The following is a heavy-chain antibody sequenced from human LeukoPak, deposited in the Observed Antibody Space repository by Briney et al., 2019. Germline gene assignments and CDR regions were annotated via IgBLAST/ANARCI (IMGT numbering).Heavy chain of an antibody. Sequence: TGGSLRLSCAASGFTFSSYAMSWVRQAPGKGLEWVSAISGSGGSTHYADSVKGRFTISRDNSKNTLYLQMNSLRAEDTAVYYCAKAQRELLTGFDYWGQGTLVTVSS. J-gene: IGHJ4*02. CDR2: ISGSGGST. CDR3: AKAQRELLTGFDY. CDR1: GFTFSSYA. V-gene: IGHV3-23*01. D-gene: IGHD1-26*01.